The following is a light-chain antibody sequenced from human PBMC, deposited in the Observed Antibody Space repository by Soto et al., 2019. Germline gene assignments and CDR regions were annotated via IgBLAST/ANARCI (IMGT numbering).Light chain of an antibody. J-gene: IGLJ2*01. CDR1: SSSIGSNF. CDR3: AAWDDSLSGVV. V-gene: IGLV1-47*01. CDR2: KNN. Sequence: QAVLTQPPSASGTPGQRVTISCSGSSSSIGSNFVYWYQQLPGTAPKLLIYKNNHRPSGVPDRFSGSKSGTSASLAISGLRSEDESDYYCAAWDDSLSGVVFGGGTKLTVL.